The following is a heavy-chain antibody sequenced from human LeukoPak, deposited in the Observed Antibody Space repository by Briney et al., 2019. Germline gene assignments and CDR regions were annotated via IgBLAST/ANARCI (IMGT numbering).Heavy chain of an antibody. CDR3: TTWPEDSLWSGDKSTFDY. V-gene: IGHV3-15*01. J-gene: IGHJ4*02. CDR1: GFTFSNAW. D-gene: IGHD3-10*01. Sequence: GGSLKLSCAASGFTFSNAWMSWVRQAPGKGLEWVGRIKSKTDGGTTDYAAPVKGRFTISRDDSKNTLYLQMNSLKTEDTAVYYCTTWPEDSLWSGDKSTFDYWGQGTLVTVSS. CDR2: IKSKTDGGTT.